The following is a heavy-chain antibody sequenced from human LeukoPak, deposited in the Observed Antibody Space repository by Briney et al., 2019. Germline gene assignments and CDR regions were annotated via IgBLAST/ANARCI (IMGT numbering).Heavy chain of an antibody. J-gene: IGHJ6*03. CDR3: ARDPLRAAAVAYYYYYYMDV. CDR2: ISSSSSYI. D-gene: IGHD6-13*01. V-gene: IGHV3-21*01. Sequence: GGSLRLSCAASGFTFSSYSMNWVRQAPGKGLEWVSSISSSSSYIYYADSVKGRFTISRDNAKNSLYLQMNSLRAEDTAVYYCARDPLRAAAVAYYYYYYMDVWGKGTTVTVSS. CDR1: GFTFSSYS.